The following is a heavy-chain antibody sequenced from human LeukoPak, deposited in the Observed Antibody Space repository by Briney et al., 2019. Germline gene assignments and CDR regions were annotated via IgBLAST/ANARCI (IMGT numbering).Heavy chain of an antibody. D-gene: IGHD2/OR15-2a*01. Sequence: GGSLRLSCAASGFTFSIYGMGWVRQAPGKGLEWVSSITSGSSYIYYADSVKGRFTISRDNAKNSLYLQMNSLRAEDTAVYYCARALSRLLGFDYWGQGTLVTVSS. CDR3: ARALSRLLGFDY. V-gene: IGHV3-21*01. J-gene: IGHJ4*02. CDR1: GFTFSIYG. CDR2: ITSGSSYI.